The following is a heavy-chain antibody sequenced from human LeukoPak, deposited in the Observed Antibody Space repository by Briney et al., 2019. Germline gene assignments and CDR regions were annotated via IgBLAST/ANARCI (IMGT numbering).Heavy chain of an antibody. CDR2: ISSSGSTI. Sequence: GGSLRLSCAASGFTFSSYEMNWVRQAPGKGLEWVSYISSSGSTIYYADSVKGRFTISRDNAKNSLCLQMNSLRAEDTAVYYCARDRRVSTGKEALDYWGQGTLVTVSS. J-gene: IGHJ4*02. CDR3: ARDRRVSTGKEALDY. CDR1: GFTFSSYE. V-gene: IGHV3-48*03. D-gene: IGHD1-1*01.